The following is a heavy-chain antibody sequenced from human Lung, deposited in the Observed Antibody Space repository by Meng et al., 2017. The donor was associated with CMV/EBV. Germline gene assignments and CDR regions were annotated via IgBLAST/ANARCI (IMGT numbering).Heavy chain of an antibody. CDR3: ARDATIFGVVDPYYYGMDV. Sequence: SETLSLXCTVSGGSISSSSYYWGWIRQPPGKGLEWIGSIYYSGSTYYNPSLKSRVTISVDTSKNQFSLKLSSVTAADTAVYYCARDATIFGVVDPYYYGMDVWGQGTTVTVSS. CDR2: IYYSGST. V-gene: IGHV4-39*02. D-gene: IGHD3-3*01. J-gene: IGHJ6*02. CDR1: GGSISSSSYY.